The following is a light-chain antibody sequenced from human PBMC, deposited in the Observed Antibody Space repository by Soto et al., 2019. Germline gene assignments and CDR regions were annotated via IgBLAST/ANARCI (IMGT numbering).Light chain of an antibody. CDR1: QSVSNY. J-gene: IGKJ1*01. CDR3: QQYDKWPPWT. V-gene: IGKV3D-15*01. CDR2: GAS. Sequence: EIVMTQSPATLSVSPGERATLSCRASQSVSNYLAWYQQKPGQAPRLLIYGASTRATGIPARFSGSGSGTDFTLTISSLESEDFAVYYCQQYDKWPPWTFGQGTTVEIK.